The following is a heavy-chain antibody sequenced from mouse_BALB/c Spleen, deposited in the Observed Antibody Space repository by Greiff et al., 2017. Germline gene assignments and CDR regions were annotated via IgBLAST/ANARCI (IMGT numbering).Heavy chain of an antibody. V-gene: IGHV5-9-3*01. CDR1: GFTFSSYA. J-gene: IGHJ3*01. Sequence: EVNVVESGGGLVKPGGSLKLSCAASGFTFSSYAMSWVRQTPEKRLEWVATISSGGSYTYYPDSVKGRFTISRDNAKNTLYLQMSSLRSEDTAMYYCARGDRYDGAWFAYWGQGTLVTVSA. D-gene: IGHD2-14*01. CDR2: ISSGGSYT. CDR3: ARGDRYDGAWFAY.